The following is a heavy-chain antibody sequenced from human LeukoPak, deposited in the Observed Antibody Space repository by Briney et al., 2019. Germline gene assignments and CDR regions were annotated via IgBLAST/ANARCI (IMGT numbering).Heavy chain of an antibody. V-gene: IGHV4-34*12. CDR1: GGSFSGYY. CDR2: IFYTGST. D-gene: IGHD3-22*01. Sequence: SETLSLTCAVYGGSFSGYYWSWIRQPPGKGLEWIANIFYTGSTYYKPSLKSRLTISVDTSKNQFSLNLISVTAADTAVYYCAGIGPGGFDIGGHKRVCWGQGTLVTVSS. CDR3: AGIGPGGFDIGGHKRVC. J-gene: IGHJ4*02.